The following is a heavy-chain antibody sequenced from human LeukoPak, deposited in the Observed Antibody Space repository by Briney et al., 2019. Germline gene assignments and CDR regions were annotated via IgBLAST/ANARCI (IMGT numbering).Heavy chain of an antibody. CDR3: AREGDIVVVPAALEV. CDR1: GYTFTGYY. CDR2: INPNSGGT. D-gene: IGHD2-2*01. V-gene: IGHV1-2*02. J-gene: IGHJ6*02. Sequence: ASVKVSCKASGYTFTGYYMHWVRQAPGQGLEWMGWINPNSGGTNYAQKFQGRVTMTRDTSISTAYMELSRLRSDDTAVYYCAREGDIVVVPAALEVWGQGTTVTVSS.